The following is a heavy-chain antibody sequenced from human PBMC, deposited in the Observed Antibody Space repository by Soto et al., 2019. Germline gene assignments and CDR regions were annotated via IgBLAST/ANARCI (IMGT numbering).Heavy chain of an antibody. J-gene: IGHJ6*02. CDR3: ARGGAYYYYYGMDV. CDR2: TYYSGST. V-gene: IGHV4-61*01. CDR1: GDSVSNGNSY. Sequence: SETLSLTCTVSGDSVSNGNSYWRWLRQPPGKGLEWIGYTYYSGSTNYNPSLKSRVTISVDTSKNQFSLRLSSVTAADTAVYYCARGGAYYYYYGMDVWGQGTTVTVS.